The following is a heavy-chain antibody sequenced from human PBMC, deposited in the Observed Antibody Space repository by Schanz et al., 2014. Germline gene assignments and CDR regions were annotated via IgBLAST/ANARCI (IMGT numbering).Heavy chain of an antibody. CDR3: ARRGPNCSNNACYHGWFDP. Sequence: QLVQSGAEVKQPGASVKVSCKASGYTFTGYYIHWVRQAPGQGFEWMGWINPLSGATDYAPTFQGRVSMTRDTSISTAYMEVTRLVSSDTAVYYCARRGPNCSNNACYHGWFDPWGQGTLVTVSS. CDR1: GYTFTGYY. D-gene: IGHD4-4*01. V-gene: IGHV1-2*02. CDR2: INPLSGAT. J-gene: IGHJ5*02.